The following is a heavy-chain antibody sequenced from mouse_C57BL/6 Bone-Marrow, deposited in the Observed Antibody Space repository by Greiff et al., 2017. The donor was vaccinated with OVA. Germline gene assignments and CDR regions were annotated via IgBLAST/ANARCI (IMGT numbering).Heavy chain of an antibody. CDR2: IRNKANGYTT. CDR1: GFTFTDYY. CDR3: ARLGLGRGDY. V-gene: IGHV7-3*01. D-gene: IGHD4-1*01. Sequence: DVKLVESGGGLVQPGGSLSLSCAASGFTFTDYYMSWVRQPPGKALEWLGFIRNKANGYTTEYSASVKGRFTISRDKSQSILYLQMNALRAEDSATYYSARLGLGRGDYWGPGTTLTVSS. J-gene: IGHJ2*01.